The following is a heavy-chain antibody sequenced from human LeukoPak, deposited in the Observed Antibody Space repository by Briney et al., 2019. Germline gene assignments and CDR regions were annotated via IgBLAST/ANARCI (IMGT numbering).Heavy chain of an antibody. D-gene: IGHD3-22*01. CDR3: ARFYDSSGYYPDY. CDR1: GFTFSSYS. J-gene: IGHJ4*02. Sequence: GGSLRLSCAASGFTFSSYSMNWVRQAPGKGLEWVSSISSSSSYIYYADSVKGRFTISRDNAKNSLYLQMNSLRAEDTAVYYCARFYDSSGYYPDYWGQGTLVTVSS. V-gene: IGHV3-21*01. CDR2: ISSSSSYI.